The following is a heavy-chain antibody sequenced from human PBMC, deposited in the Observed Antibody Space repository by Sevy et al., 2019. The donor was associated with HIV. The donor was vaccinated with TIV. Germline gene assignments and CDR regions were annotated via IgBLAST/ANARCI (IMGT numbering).Heavy chain of an antibody. J-gene: IGHJ6*02. CDR2: ISAYNGNT. CDR3: ARRGYDFWSGYYLRYYYYGMDV. CDR1: GYTFTSYG. Sequence: ASVKVSCKASGYTFTSYGISWMRQAPGQGLEWMGWISAYNGNTNYAQKLQGRVTMTTDTSTSTAYMELRSLRSDDTAVYYCARRGYDFWSGYYLRYYYYGMDVWGQGTTVTVSS. D-gene: IGHD3-3*01. V-gene: IGHV1-18*01.